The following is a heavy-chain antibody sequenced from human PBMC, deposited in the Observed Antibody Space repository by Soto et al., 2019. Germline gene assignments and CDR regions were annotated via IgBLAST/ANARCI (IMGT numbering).Heavy chain of an antibody. J-gene: IGHJ6*02. Sequence: ASVKVSCKASGYTFTSYGISWVRQAPGQGLEWMGWISAYNGNTNCAQKLQGRVTMTTDTSTSTAYMELRSLRSDDTAVYYCARVVFTMVRGVIIQMYYYYGMDVWGQGTTVTVSS. D-gene: IGHD3-10*01. CDR2: ISAYNGNT. V-gene: IGHV1-18*01. CDR3: ARVVFTMVRGVIIQMYYYYGMDV. CDR1: GYTFTSYG.